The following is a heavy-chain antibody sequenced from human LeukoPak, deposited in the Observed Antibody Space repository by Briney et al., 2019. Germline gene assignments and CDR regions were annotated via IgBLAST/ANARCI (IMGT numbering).Heavy chain of an antibody. CDR3: AREHRPYSSSFRYYYYMDV. D-gene: IGHD6-13*01. CDR2: MNPNSGNT. CDR1: GYTFTSYY. Sequence: ASVMVSCKTSGYTFTSYYMHWVRQATGQGLEWMGWMNPNSGNTGYAQKFQGRVTITRNTSISTAYMELSSLRSEDTAVYYCAREHRPYSSSFRYYYYMDVWGKGTTVTVSS. V-gene: IGHV1-8*03. J-gene: IGHJ6*03.